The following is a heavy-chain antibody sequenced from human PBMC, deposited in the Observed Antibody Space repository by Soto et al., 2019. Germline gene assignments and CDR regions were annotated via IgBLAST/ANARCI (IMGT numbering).Heavy chain of an antibody. J-gene: IGHJ4*02. CDR2: INQDGSEK. CDR3: ARGMERGYSGYDWNFDC. Sequence: EVQLVESGGGLVQPGGSLRLSCAASGFTFSSYWMSWVRQAPGKGLEWVANINQDGSEKYYVDSVKGRFTISRDNAKNSLYLQMNGLKAEDTTAYYCARGMERGYSGYDWNFDCWGQGALVTVSS. V-gene: IGHV3-7*01. D-gene: IGHD5-12*01. CDR1: GFTFSSYW.